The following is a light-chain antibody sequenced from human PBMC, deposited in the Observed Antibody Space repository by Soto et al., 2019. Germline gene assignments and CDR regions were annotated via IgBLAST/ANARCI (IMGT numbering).Light chain of an antibody. V-gene: IGKV3-15*01. CDR3: QQYNSWLWT. Sequence: EIAMTQSPATLSVSPGEGATLSCRASQSVSSKLAWYQQKPGQAPRLLIYGASTRATGIPARFSGSGSGTEFTLIISSLQSEDSAVYYCQQYNSWLWTLGQGTKVDIK. J-gene: IGKJ1*01. CDR2: GAS. CDR1: QSVSSK.